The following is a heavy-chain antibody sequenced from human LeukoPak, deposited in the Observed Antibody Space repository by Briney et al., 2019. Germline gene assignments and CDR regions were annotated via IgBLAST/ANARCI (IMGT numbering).Heavy chain of an antibody. V-gene: IGHV3-23*01. J-gene: IGHJ4*02. D-gene: IGHD6-6*01. CDR2: ISGSSGST. CDR1: GFTFSSYA. CDR3: AKDMGDSSSPDPGY. Sequence: GGSLRLSCAASGFTFSSYAMSWVRQAPGKGLEWVSAISGSSGSTYYADSVKGRFTISRDNSKNTLYLQMNSLRAEDTAVYYCAKDMGDSSSPDPGYWGQGTLVAVSS.